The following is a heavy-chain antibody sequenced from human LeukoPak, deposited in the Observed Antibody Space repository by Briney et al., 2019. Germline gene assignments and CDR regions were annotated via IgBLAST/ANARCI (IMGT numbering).Heavy chain of an antibody. D-gene: IGHD2-2*01. CDR2: IIPIFGTA. CDR3: ARWGVKSAARGNDY. J-gene: IGHJ4*02. Sequence: GASVKVSCKASGGTFSSYAISWVRQAPGQGLEWTGGIIPIFGTANYAQKFQGRVTITTDESTSTAYMELSSLRSEDTAVYYCARWGVKSAARGNDYWGQGTLVTVSS. CDR1: GGTFSSYA. V-gene: IGHV1-69*05.